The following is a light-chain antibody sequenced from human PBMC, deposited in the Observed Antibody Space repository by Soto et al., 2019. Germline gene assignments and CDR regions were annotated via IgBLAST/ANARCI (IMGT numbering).Light chain of an antibody. V-gene: IGKV3-11*01. J-gene: IGKJ4*01. Sequence: EIVLTQSPATLSLSPGERATLSCRASQSVSSYLAWYQQRPGQAPRLLIYDTSNRATGIPARFSGSGSGPDXTLTISSLEPEDFAVYYCLQRSKWPLTFGGGTKVEI. CDR2: DTS. CDR3: LQRSKWPLT. CDR1: QSVSSY.